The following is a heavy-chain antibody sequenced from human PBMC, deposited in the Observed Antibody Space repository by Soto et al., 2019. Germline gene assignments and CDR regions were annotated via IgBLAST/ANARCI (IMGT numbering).Heavy chain of an antibody. J-gene: IGHJ4*02. CDR2: IYYSGST. V-gene: IGHV4-59*01. CDR3: AKIAPDKAFDY. Sequence: SETLSLTCTVSGGSISSYYWSWIRQPPGKGLEWIGYIYYSGSTNYNPSLKSRVTISVDTSKNQFSLKLSSVTAADTAVYYCAKIAPDKAFDYWGQGTLVTVSS. D-gene: IGHD3-22*01. CDR1: GGSISSYY.